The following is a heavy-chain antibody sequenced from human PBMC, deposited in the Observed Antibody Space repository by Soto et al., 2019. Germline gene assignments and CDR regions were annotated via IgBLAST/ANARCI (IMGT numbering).Heavy chain of an antibody. CDR3: AKDLEVETMIVVGAPGY. D-gene: IGHD3-22*01. Sequence: SLRLSCAASGFTFSSYSMSWVRQAPGEGLEWVSAISGSGGSTYYADSVKGRFTISRDNTKNTLYLTMNSLRAEDTAVYYCAKDLEVETMIVVGAPGYWGQGTLVTV. V-gene: IGHV3-23*01. CDR1: GFTFSSYS. J-gene: IGHJ4*02. CDR2: ISGSGGST.